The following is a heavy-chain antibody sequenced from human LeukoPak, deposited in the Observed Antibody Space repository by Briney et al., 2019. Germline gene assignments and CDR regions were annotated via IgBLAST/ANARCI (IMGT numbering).Heavy chain of an antibody. CDR1: GFTFSSYG. D-gene: IGHD3-9*01. V-gene: IGHV3-23*01. Sequence: GGSLRLSCAASGFTFSSYGMSWVRQAPGKGLGWVSAISGSGGSTYYADSVKGRFTISRDNSKNTLYLQMNSLRAEDTAVYYCAKDPYYDILTGLIDYWGQGTLVTVSS. CDR3: AKDPYYDILTGLIDY. J-gene: IGHJ4*02. CDR2: ISGSGGST.